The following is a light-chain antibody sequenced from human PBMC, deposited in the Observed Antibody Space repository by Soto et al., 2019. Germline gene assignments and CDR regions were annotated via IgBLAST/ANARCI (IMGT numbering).Light chain of an antibody. V-gene: IGKV3-15*01. CDR3: QQYQNLWT. CDR2: RAS. CDR1: QTIYSN. J-gene: IGKJ1*01. Sequence: IVMTQSPATLSVSPGNTASLSCRAGQTIYSNVAWYQQRPGQAPRLIIYRASSRATGVPARFSGSGSGTEITLTISSLQSEDFALYYCQQYQNLWTFGQGTKVDIK.